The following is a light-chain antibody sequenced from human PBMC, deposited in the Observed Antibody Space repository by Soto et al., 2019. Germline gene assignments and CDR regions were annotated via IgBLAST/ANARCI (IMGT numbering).Light chain of an antibody. V-gene: IGKV1-6*01. J-gene: IGKJ4*01. Sequence: AIQVSHSASSRSASVLYIVSVTCLASQDIRNELSWYQQKPGKAPKFLIFAASNLQSGVPSRFSGSGSGTDFTLTISSLQPEDFATYFCLQDDDYPFTFGGGTKVDIK. CDR3: LQDDDYPFT. CDR2: AAS. CDR1: QDIRNE.